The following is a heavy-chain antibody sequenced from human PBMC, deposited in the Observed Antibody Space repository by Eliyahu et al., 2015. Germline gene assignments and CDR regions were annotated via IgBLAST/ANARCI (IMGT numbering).Heavy chain of an antibody. V-gene: IGHV3-15*01. CDR3: TTVEDIVVVVAATRFDP. Sequence: EVQLVESGGGLVKPGGSLRLSCAASGFXFXNAWXSWVRQAPGKGLEWVGRIKSKTDGGTTDYAAPVKGRFTISRDDSKNTLYLQMNSLKTEDTAVYYCTTVEDIVVVVAATRFDPWGQGTLVTVSS. CDR2: IKSKTDGGTT. D-gene: IGHD2-15*01. CDR1: GFXFXNAW. J-gene: IGHJ5*02.